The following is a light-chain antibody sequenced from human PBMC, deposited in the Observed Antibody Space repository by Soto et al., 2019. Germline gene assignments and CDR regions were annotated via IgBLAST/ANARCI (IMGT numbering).Light chain of an antibody. Sequence: EILMTQSPATLSVSPGERATLSCRASQSVSSNLAWYQQKPGQAPRLLIYGASTRATGIPARFSVSGSGTEFTLTINSLQAEDCAVYYCQQYYNWPRTFGQGTRLEIK. CDR2: GAS. J-gene: IGKJ5*01. CDR3: QQYYNWPRT. CDR1: QSVSSN. V-gene: IGKV3-15*01.